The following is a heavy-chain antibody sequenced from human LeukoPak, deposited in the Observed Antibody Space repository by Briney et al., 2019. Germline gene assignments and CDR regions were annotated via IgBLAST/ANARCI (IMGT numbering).Heavy chain of an antibody. CDR1: GGSISSGSYY. CDR3: ARERYGGNSEAFDI. D-gene: IGHD4-23*01. CDR2: IYTSGST. Sequence: SQTLSLTCTVSGGSISSGSYYWSWIRQPAGKGLEWIGRIYTSGSTNYNPSLKSRVTISVDTSKHPFSLKLSCVTAADTAVYYCARERYGGNSEAFDIWGQGAMVTVSS. J-gene: IGHJ3*02. V-gene: IGHV4-61*02.